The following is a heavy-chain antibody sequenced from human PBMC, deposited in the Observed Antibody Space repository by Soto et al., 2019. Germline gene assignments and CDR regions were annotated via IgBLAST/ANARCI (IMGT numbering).Heavy chain of an antibody. D-gene: IGHD6-13*01. CDR1: GYSFTSYW. CDR2: IYPGDSDT. CDR3: ARLPFIAALPRYCYYGVEV. J-gene: IGHJ6*02. V-gene: IGHV5-51*01. Sequence: PGESLKISCEGSGYSFTSYWIGWVRQMPGKGLEWMGIIYPGDSDTRYSPSFQGQVTISADKSISTAYLQWSSLKASDTAMYYCARLPFIAALPRYCYYGVEVWGQGRPVTVPS.